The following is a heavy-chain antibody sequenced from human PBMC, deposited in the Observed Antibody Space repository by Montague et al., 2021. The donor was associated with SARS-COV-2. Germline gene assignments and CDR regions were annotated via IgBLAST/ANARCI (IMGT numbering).Heavy chain of an antibody. J-gene: IGHJ3*02. CDR1: GGSFSNYY. D-gene: IGHD2-2*01. V-gene: IGHV4-34*01. Sequence: SETLSLTCAISGGSFSNYYWSWIRQPPGKGLEWIGEVNQSGTTIYNPSVESGVTISEDTSKDQFYLRLHSVTAADTAVYYCARGRRPVVVPGASQAGRAFDIWGQGTMVTLSS. CDR2: VNQSGTT. CDR3: ARGRRPVVVPGASQAGRAFDI.